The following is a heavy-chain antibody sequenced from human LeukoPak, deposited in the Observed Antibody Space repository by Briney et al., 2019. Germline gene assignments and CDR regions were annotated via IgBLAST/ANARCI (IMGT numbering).Heavy chain of an antibody. CDR2: IKEDGSDK. Sequence: PGGSLRLSCAASGFRFTTYWMTWVRQAPGKGLEWVANIKEDGSDKHYVDSVKGRFTISRDNAKNSLYLQMNSLRAEDTAVYYCAREFRGPDYWGQGTLVTVSS. CDR3: AREFRGPDY. D-gene: IGHD3-10*01. CDR1: GFRFTTYW. V-gene: IGHV3-7*01. J-gene: IGHJ4*02.